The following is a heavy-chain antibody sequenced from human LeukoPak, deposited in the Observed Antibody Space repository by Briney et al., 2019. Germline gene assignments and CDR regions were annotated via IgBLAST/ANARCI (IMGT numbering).Heavy chain of an antibody. D-gene: IGHD3-3*01. Sequence: SQTLSLTCAVSGGSISSGGYSWSWIRQPPGKGLEWIGYIYHSGSTYYNPSLKSRVTISVDRSKNQFSLKLSSVTAADTAVYHCASLPRVNFWRTDSYGMDVWGQGTTVTVSS. CDR2: IYHSGST. CDR3: ASLPRVNFWRTDSYGMDV. CDR1: GGSISSGGYS. J-gene: IGHJ6*02. V-gene: IGHV4-30-2*01.